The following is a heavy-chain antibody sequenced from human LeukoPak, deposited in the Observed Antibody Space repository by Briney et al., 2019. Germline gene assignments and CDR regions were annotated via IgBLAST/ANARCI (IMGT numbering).Heavy chain of an antibody. Sequence: GGSLRLSRAASGFTFSSYAMSWVRQAPGKGREGVSAISGSGGSTYYADSVRGRFTISRDNSKNTRYLQMTSLRAEDTAVYYCASSRRSLGTPLAYWGQGTLVTVSS. CDR3: ASSRRSLGTPLAY. D-gene: IGHD2-15*01. V-gene: IGHV3-23*01. CDR2: ISGSGGST. CDR1: GFTFSSYA. J-gene: IGHJ4*02.